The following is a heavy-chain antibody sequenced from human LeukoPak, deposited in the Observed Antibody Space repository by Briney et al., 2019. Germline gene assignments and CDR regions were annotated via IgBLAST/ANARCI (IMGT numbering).Heavy chain of an antibody. CDR1: GGTFSSYA. V-gene: IGHV1-69*13. J-gene: IGHJ4*02. CDR3: ARGRDVLRFLEWSHYFDY. Sequence: AASVKVSCKASGGTFSSYAISWVRQAPGQGLEWMGGIIPIFGTANYAQKFQGRVTITADESTSTAYMELSSLRSEDTAVYYCARGRDVLRFLEWSHYFDYWGQGTLVTVSS. CDR2: IIPIFGTA. D-gene: IGHD3-3*01.